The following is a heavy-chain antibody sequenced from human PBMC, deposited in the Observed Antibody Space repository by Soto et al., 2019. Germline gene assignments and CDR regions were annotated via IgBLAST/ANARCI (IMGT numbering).Heavy chain of an antibody. V-gene: IGHV1-69*02. CDR2: IIPILGIA. CDR1: GGTFSSYT. D-gene: IGHD3-22*01. J-gene: IGHJ4*02. Sequence: GASVKVSCKASGGTFSSYTISWVRQAPGQRLEWMGRIIPILGIANYAQKFQGRVTITADKSTSTAYMELSSLRSEGTAVYYCASRYDNSDYWGQGTLVTVSS. CDR3: ASRYDNSDY.